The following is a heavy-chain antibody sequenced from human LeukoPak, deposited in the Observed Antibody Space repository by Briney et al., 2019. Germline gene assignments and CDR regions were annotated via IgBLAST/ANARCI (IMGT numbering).Heavy chain of an antibody. D-gene: IGHD6-13*01. Sequence: PSETLSLTCAVSGGSISSSSYYWGWVRQPPGKGLEWIGSIYYSGSTYYNPSLKSRVTISVDTSKNQFSLKLSSVTAADTAVYYCARSIAGIAALYYYYYMDVWGKGTTVTVSS. CDR1: GGSISSSSYY. V-gene: IGHV4-39*07. CDR3: ARSIAGIAALYYYYYMDV. CDR2: IYYSGST. J-gene: IGHJ6*03.